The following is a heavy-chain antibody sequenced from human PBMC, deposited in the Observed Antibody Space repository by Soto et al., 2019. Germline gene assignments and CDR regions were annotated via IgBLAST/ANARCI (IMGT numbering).Heavy chain of an antibody. J-gene: IGHJ6*02. V-gene: IGHV3-30-3*01. D-gene: IGHD4-17*01. CDR1: GFTFSRYA. CDR2: VSFDGSNE. Sequence: QVQLVESGGGVVQPGGSLRLSCSASGFTFSRYAMHWVRQAPGEGLDGVAVVSFDGSNEYYAESVRGRFTISRDTSKNTLYLQMNSLRPEDTAVYFCARPRMTTTTRYHGMDVWGRGTTVTVSS. CDR3: ARPRMTTTTRYHGMDV.